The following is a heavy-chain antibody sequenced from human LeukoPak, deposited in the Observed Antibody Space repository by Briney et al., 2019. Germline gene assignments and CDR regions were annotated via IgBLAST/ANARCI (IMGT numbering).Heavy chain of an antibody. CDR2: IIPIFGTA. V-gene: IGHV1-69*13. D-gene: IGHD3-3*01. J-gene: IGHJ6*02. CDR3: ACGGVVIKEGYYYYGIDV. CDR1: GGTFSSYA. Sequence: GASGNVSCKASGGTFSSYAISWVRQAPGQGLEWMGGIIPIFGTANYAQKFQGRVTITADESTSTAYMELSSLRSEDTAVYYCACGGVVIKEGYYYYGIDVWGQGTTVTVSS.